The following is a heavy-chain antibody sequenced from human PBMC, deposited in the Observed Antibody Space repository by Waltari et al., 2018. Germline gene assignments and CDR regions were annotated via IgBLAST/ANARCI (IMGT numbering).Heavy chain of an antibody. CDR2: IYPGDSDT. CDR3: ARRSDYVWGSYRPYYFDY. V-gene: IGHV5-51*01. J-gene: IGHJ4*02. Sequence: EVQLVQSGAEVKKPGESLKISCKGSGYSFTSYWIGWVRQIPGNGLEWMGIIYPGDSDTRYSPSFQGQVTISADKSISTAYLQWSSLKASDTAMYYCARRSDYVWGSYRPYYFDYWGQGTLVTVSS. CDR1: GYSFTSYW. D-gene: IGHD3-16*02.